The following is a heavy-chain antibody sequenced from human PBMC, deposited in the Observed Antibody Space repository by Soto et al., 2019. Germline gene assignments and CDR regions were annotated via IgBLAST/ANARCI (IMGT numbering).Heavy chain of an antibody. Sequence: GGSLRLSCAASGFTFSSYGMHWVRQAPGKGLEWVAVISYDGSNKYYADSVKGRFTISRDNSKNTLYLQMNSLRAEDTAVYYCAKDLVGATLDYWGQGTLVTVSS. D-gene: IGHD1-26*01. V-gene: IGHV3-30*18. J-gene: IGHJ4*02. CDR1: GFTFSSYG. CDR3: AKDLVGATLDY. CDR2: ISYDGSNK.